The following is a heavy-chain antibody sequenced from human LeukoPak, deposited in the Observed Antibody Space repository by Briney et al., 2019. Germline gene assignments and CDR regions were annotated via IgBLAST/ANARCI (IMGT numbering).Heavy chain of an antibody. CDR2: MNPNSGNT. V-gene: IGHV1-8*03. D-gene: IGHD2-2*02. J-gene: IGHJ4*02. CDR3: ARAPRAAIRPYYFDY. Sequence: ASVKVSCKASGYTFTSYDINWVRQATGQGLEWMGWMNPNSGNTGYAQKFQGRVTITRNTSISTAYMELSNLRYEDTAVYYCARAPRAAIRPYYFDYWGQGTLVTASS. CDR1: GYTFTSYD.